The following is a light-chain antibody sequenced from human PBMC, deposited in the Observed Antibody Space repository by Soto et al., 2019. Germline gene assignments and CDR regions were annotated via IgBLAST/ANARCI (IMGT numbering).Light chain of an antibody. CDR1: TSDVGSYDY. CDR3: SSYTSSNTVV. J-gene: IGLJ2*01. CDR2: EVS. V-gene: IGLV2-14*01. Sequence: QSALTQPASVSGSPGQSITISCTGTTSDVGSYDYVSWYQQHPGNAPKLLISEVSNRPSGVSNRFSGSKSGNTASLTISGLQAEDEADYYCSSYTSSNTVVFGGGTKLTVL.